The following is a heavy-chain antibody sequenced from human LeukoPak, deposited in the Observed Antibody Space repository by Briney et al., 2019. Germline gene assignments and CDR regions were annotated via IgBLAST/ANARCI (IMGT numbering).Heavy chain of an antibody. J-gene: IGHJ4*02. CDR1: GGSISSGGYY. CDR3: ARAGGYCSSTSCYVGFVY. V-gene: IGHV4-30-2*01. CDR2: ICHSGST. D-gene: IGHD2-2*01. Sequence: PSQTLSLTCTVSGGSISSGGYYWSWIRQPPGKGLEWIGYICHSGSTYYNPSLKSRVTISVDRSKNQFSLKLSSVTAADTAVYYCARAGGYCSSTSCYVGFVYWGQGTLVTVSS.